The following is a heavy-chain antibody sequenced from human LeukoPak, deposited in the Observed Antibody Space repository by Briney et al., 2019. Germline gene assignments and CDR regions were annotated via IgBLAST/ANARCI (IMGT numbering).Heavy chain of an antibody. CDR2: ISYDGSNK. Sequence: QPGGSLRLSCAASGFTFSSYGMHWVRQAPGKGLEWVAVISYDGSNKYYADSVKGRFTISRDNSKNTLYLQMNSLRAEDTAVYYCATSGLNSGYDSQGSYYYYGMDVWGQGTTVTVSS. V-gene: IGHV3-30*03. CDR3: ATSGLNSGYDSQGSYYYYGMDV. D-gene: IGHD5-12*01. J-gene: IGHJ6*02. CDR1: GFTFSSYG.